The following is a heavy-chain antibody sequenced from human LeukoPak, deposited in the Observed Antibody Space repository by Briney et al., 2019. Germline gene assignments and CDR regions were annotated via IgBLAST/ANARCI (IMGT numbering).Heavy chain of an antibody. CDR3: ARVRLTYYYDSSAHHFDY. CDR1: GFTVSSNY. CDR2: IYSGGST. V-gene: IGHV3-53*01. Sequence: GGSLRLSCAASGFTVSSNYMSWVRQAPGKGLEWVSVIYSGGSTYYADSVKGRFTISRDNSKNTLYFQMNSLRAEDTAVYYCARVRLTYYYDSSAHHFDYWGQGTLVTVSS. D-gene: IGHD3-22*01. J-gene: IGHJ4*02.